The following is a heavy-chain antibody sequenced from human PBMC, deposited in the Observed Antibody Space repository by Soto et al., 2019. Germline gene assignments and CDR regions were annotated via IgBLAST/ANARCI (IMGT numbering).Heavy chain of an antibody. CDR3: ASPQGWYSPRLGDWFDP. Sequence: SETLSLTCAVYCGSFSGYYWSWIRQPPGKGLEWIGEINHSGSTNYSPSLKSRVTISVDTSKNQFSLKLSSVTAADTAVYYCASPQGWYSPRLGDWFDPWGQGTLVTVSS. CDR2: INHSGST. D-gene: IGHD6-19*01. V-gene: IGHV4-34*01. J-gene: IGHJ5*02. CDR1: CGSFSGYY.